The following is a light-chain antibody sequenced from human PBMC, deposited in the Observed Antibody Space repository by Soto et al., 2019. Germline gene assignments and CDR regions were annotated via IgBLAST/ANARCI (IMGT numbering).Light chain of an antibody. V-gene: IGKV3-11*01. Sequence: EIVLTQSPATLSLSPGERATLSCRASQSISSYLAWYQQKPGQAPRLLFYDASIRAAGITARFSGSGSGTDFTLTISILEPEDLAVYYCQQRRDWPRTFGRGTKLEIK. CDR2: DAS. CDR1: QSISSY. CDR3: QQRRDWPRT. J-gene: IGKJ2*01.